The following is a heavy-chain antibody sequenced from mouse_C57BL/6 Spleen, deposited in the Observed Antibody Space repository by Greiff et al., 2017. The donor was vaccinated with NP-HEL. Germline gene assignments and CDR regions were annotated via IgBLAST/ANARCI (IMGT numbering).Heavy chain of an antibody. CDR3: ARTTTVVATGAMDY. V-gene: IGHV1-55*01. Sequence: QVQLQQPGAELVKPGASVKMSCKASGYTFTSYWITWVKQRPGQGLEWIGDIYHGSGSTNYNEKFKSKATLTVDTSSSTAYMQLSSLTSEDSAVYYCARTTTVVATGAMDYWGQGTSVTVSS. CDR2: IYHGSGST. J-gene: IGHJ4*01. CDR1: GYTFTSYW. D-gene: IGHD1-1*01.